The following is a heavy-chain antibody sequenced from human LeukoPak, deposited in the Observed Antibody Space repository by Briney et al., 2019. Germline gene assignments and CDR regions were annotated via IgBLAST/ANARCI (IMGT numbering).Heavy chain of an antibody. CDR1: GFTFSTFA. D-gene: IGHD2-8*02. CDR3: ATYRQVLLPFES. Sequence: PGGPLRLSCAASGFTFSTFAMIWVRQPPGKGLEWVSSIFPSGGEIHYADSVRGRFTISRDHSKSTLSLQMTSLRAEDTAIYYCATYRQVLLPFESWGQGTLVTVSS. CDR2: IFPSGGEI. V-gene: IGHV3-23*01. J-gene: IGHJ4*02.